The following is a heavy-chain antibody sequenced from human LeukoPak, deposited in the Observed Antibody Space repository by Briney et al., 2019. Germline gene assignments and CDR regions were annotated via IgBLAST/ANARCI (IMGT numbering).Heavy chain of an antibody. J-gene: IGHJ4*02. CDR3: ARCPYGSTGYYSVPSHLDY. V-gene: IGHV3-7*01. D-gene: IGHD3-22*01. CDR2: IKQDGSAK. CDR1: GFTFSTYW. Sequence: GGSLRLSCAASGFTFSTYWMTWVRQAPGKGLEWVANIKQDGSAKYYVDSVRGRFSISRDNVKNSLFLQMNSLSAEDTAVYYCARCPYGSTGYYSVPSHLDYWGQGTLVTVSS.